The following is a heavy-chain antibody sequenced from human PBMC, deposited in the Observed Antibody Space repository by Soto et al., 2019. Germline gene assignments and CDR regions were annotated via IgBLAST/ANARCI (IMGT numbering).Heavy chain of an antibody. Sequence: PGGSLRLSCAASGFTFSSYAMSWVRQAPGKGLEWVSAISGSGGSTYYADSVKGRFTISRDNSKNTLYLQMNSLRAEDTAVYYCAKSRPHRYCSSTSCYGAYYYYYYIDIWCKGTTVTVSS. J-gene: IGHJ6*03. CDR3: AKSRPHRYCSSTSCYGAYYYYYYIDI. CDR2: ISGSGGST. V-gene: IGHV3-23*01. D-gene: IGHD2-2*01. CDR1: GFTFSSYA.